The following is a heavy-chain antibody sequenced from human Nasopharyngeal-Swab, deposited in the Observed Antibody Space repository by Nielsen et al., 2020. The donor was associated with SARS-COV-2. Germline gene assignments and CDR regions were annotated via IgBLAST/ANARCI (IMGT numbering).Heavy chain of an antibody. Sequence: GGSLRLSCAASGFTFSSYWMHWVRQAPGKGLVWVSRINSDGSSTSYADSVKGRFTISRDNAKNTLYLQMNSLKTEDTAVYYCTTGRGYSYGYYYYYMDVWGKGTTVTVSS. CDR3: TTGRGYSYGYYYYYMDV. J-gene: IGHJ6*03. D-gene: IGHD5-18*01. V-gene: IGHV3-74*01. CDR1: GFTFSSYW. CDR2: INSDGSST.